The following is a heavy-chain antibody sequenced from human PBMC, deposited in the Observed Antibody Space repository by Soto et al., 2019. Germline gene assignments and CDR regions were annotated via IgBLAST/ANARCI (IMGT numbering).Heavy chain of an antibody. D-gene: IGHD3-3*01. CDR2: FIPVYRTL. J-gene: IGHJ4*02. CDR1: GGSFGNSA. V-gene: IGHV1-69*13. CDR3: ATGVIWIGYFTVDS. Sequence: SVKVSCKASGGSFGNSAINWVLQTPGQGLEWLGGFIPVYRTLNYAQKFQGRVTITADESTGTAYMTLSSLASDDTAVYYCATGVIWIGYFTVDSWGQGTRVTVSS.